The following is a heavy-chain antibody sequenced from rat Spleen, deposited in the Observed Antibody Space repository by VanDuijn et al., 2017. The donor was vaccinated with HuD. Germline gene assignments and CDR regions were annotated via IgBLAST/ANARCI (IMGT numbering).Heavy chain of an antibody. J-gene: IGHJ2*01. CDR3: AATEYYAGSYYFHY. Sequence: EVQLQESGPGLVKPSQSLSLTCSVTGYSITSNYWGWIRKFPGNKMEWFGHISYSGGTSYNPSLKSRISITRDTSKNQFFLKLNSVTTEDTATYYCAATEYYAGSYYFHYWGQGVMVTVSS. V-gene: IGHV3-1*01. CDR1: GYSITSNY. D-gene: IGHD1-12*02. CDR2: ISYSGGT.